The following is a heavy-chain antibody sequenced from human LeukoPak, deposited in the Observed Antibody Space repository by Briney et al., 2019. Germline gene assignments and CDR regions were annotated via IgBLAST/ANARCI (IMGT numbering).Heavy chain of an antibody. CDR3: ARVGDYYDSSGYNTGFDY. Sequence: PGGSLRLSCAASGFTFSSYSMNWVRQAPGKGLEWVSSISSSSSYIYYADSVKGRFTISRDNAKNSLYLQMNSLRAEDTAVYYCARVGDYYDSSGYNTGFDYWGQGTLVTVSS. V-gene: IGHV3-21*01. D-gene: IGHD3-22*01. CDR1: GFTFSSYS. CDR2: ISSSSSYI. J-gene: IGHJ4*02.